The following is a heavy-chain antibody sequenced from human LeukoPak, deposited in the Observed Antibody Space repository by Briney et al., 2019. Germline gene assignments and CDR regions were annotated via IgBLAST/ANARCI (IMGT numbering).Heavy chain of an antibody. D-gene: IGHD3-10*01. CDR3: ARDPNYYGSGSYYNVGFFVL. J-gene: IGHJ4*02. CDR1: GYTFTSYG. V-gene: IGHV1-18*01. CDR2: ISAYNGNT. Sequence: ASVTVSCKASGYTFTSYGISWVRQAPGQGLEWMGWISAYNGNTNYAQKLQGRVTMTTDTSTSTAYMELRSLRSDDTAVYYCARDPNYYGSGSYYNVGFFVLWGQGTLVTVSS.